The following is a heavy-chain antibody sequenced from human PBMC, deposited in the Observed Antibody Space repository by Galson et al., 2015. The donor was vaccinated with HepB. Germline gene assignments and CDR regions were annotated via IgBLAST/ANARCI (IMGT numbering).Heavy chain of an antibody. CDR3: VRPRGAGAGDYQNWYFDL. Sequence: LRLSCAASGFSFNYFPMHWVRQAPGKGLEWVAVISYTGSYTGYADFGRGRFTISRDNSKNALYLQMNSLRVEDTALYYCVRPRGAGAGDYQNWYFDLWGRGTLVTVSS. CDR1: GFSFNYFP. J-gene: IGHJ2*01. D-gene: IGHD4-17*01. V-gene: IGHV3-30-3*01. CDR2: ISYTGSYT.